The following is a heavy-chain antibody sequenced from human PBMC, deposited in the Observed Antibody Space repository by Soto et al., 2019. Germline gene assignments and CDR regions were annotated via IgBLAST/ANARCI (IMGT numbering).Heavy chain of an antibody. CDR3: ARETMPSSSKWFDP. Sequence: SETLSLTCAVYGGSFSGYYLSWIRQPPGKGLEWIGEINHSGSTNYNPSLKSRVTISVDTSKNQFSLKLSSVTAANTAVYYCARETMPSSSKWFDPWGQGTLVTVSS. J-gene: IGHJ5*02. D-gene: IGHD1-1*01. V-gene: IGHV4-34*01. CDR1: GGSFSGYY. CDR2: INHSGST.